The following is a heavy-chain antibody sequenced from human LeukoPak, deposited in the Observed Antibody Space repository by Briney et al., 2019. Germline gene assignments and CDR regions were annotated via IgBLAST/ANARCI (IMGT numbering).Heavy chain of an antibody. J-gene: IGHJ6*02. Sequence: SVKVSCKASGGTFSSYAISWVRQAPGQGLEWMGRIIPILGIANYAQKFQGRVTITADKSTSTAYMELSSLRSEDTAVYYCARGYYDSSGYLRYYYGMDVWGQGTTVTVSS. CDR2: IIPILGIA. CDR1: GGTFSSYA. CDR3: ARGYYDSSGYLRYYYGMDV. V-gene: IGHV1-69*04. D-gene: IGHD3-22*01.